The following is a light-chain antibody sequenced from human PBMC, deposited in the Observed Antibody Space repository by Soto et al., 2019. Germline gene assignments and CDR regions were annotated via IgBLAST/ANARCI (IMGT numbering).Light chain of an antibody. CDR3: QQFQSFSRT. V-gene: IGKV1-5*01. CDR2: DAS. CDR1: ESIGTW. J-gene: IGKJ1*01. Sequence: DIQMTQSPSTLSASVGGRVTITCRASESIGTWLAWYQQKPGKAPNLLIYDASSLQSGVPSRFSGRGSGTEFTLTISSLQPDDFATYYCQQFQSFSRTFGQGTKVDI.